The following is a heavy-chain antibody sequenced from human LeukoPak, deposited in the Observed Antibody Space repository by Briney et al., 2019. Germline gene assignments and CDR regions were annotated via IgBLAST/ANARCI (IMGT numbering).Heavy chain of an antibody. V-gene: IGHV6-1*01. D-gene: IGHD1-1*01. J-gene: IGHJ4*02. CDR3: VRDGTYYYFDY. CDR2: TYYRSKWYN. Sequence: SQTLSLTCAISGDSVPSNSASWTWIRQSPSRGLEWLGRTYYRSKWYNDYAVSVKSRITINPDTSRNQFSLQLSSVTPEDTAVYYCVRDGTYYYFDYWGQGTLVTVSS. CDR1: GDSVPSNSAS.